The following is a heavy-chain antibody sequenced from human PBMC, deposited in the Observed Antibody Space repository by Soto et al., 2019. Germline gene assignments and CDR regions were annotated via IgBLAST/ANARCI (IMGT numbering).Heavy chain of an antibody. Sequence: EVQLVESGGGLVQPGGSLRLSCAGPGFTFSNSWMHWVRQAPGKGQEWGSRIDHDGPTDYADSVSGRFTISRDNAENTLYLQMSSLRPEDTAVYYCVRDSHGDYWGQGTLVTVSS. CDR2: IDHDGPT. J-gene: IGHJ4*02. CDR1: GFTFSNSW. V-gene: IGHV3-74*01. CDR3: VRDSHGDY.